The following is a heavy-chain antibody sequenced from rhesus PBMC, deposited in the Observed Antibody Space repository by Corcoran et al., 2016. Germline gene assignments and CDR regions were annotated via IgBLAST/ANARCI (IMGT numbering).Heavy chain of an antibody. Sequence: QVQLQESGPGLVKPSETLSLTCAVSGGSFSGYYWGWIRQPPGKGLEWIGYISGSSGSTDYNPSLKSRVTISTDTSKNQFSLKLSSVTAADTAVYYCARTYCSTTYCSYYFDYWGQGVLVTVSS. CDR3: ARTYCSTTYCSYYFDY. V-gene: IGHV4-165*01. CDR1: GGSFSGYY. J-gene: IGHJ4*01. CDR2: ISGSSGST. D-gene: IGHD2-15*01.